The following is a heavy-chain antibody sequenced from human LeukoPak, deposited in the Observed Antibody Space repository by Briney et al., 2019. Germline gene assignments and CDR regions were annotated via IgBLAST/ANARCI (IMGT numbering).Heavy chain of an antibody. J-gene: IGHJ4*02. D-gene: IGHD6-13*01. CDR1: GFTVSSNY. V-gene: IGHV3-53*01. Sequence: RGSLTLSCSASGFTVSSNYMSWGRQPPGKGLELDSVIYSGDNTYTADSVKGQLTISRDNSKNTLYLQMNSLRAEDTAVYYCARELGQWATAGTGDYWGQGTLVTVSS. CDR2: IYSGDNT. CDR3: ARELGQWATAGTGDY.